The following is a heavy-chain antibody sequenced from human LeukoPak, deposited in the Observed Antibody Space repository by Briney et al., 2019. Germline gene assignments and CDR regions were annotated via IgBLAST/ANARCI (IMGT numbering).Heavy chain of an antibody. V-gene: IGHV4-59*12. CDR3: ARSRSDDSSGYGTPYFDY. D-gene: IGHD3-22*01. CDR2: VYYSGST. J-gene: IGHJ4*02. CDR1: GGSISSYY. Sequence: SETLSLTCTVSGGSISSYYWSWIRQPPGKGLEWIGYVYYSGSTNYNPSLKSRVTISVDTSKNQFSLKLSSVTAADTAVYYCARSRSDDSSGYGTPYFDYWGQGTLVTVSS.